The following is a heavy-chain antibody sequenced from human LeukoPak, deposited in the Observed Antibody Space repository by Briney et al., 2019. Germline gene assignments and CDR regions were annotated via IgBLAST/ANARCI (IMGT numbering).Heavy chain of an antibody. V-gene: IGHV4-34*01. CDR3: ARGRVAGPLDAFDI. D-gene: IGHD6-19*01. CDR1: GGSFSGYY. J-gene: IGHJ4*02. Sequence: PSETLSLSCAVYGGSFSGYYWSWIRQPPGKGLEWIGEINHSGSTNYNPSLKSRVTISVDTSKNQFSLKLSSVTAADTAVYYCARGRVAGPLDAFDIWGQGTLVTVSS. CDR2: INHSGST.